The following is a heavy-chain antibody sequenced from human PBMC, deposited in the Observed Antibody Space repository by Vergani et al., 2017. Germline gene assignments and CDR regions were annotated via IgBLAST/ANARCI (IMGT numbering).Heavy chain of an antibody. CDR2: IKNTGDST. V-gene: IGHV3-23*01. Sequence: EVQLLQSEGAVVQPGGSLRLSCVAPGFTFSSHAMSWVRQGHGQGLEWVSSIKNTGDSTHYADSVKGRFTISRDNSKNTLYLQVNSLRAEDTAVYFCARTFGSTGSGGFDVWGQGTMVTVSS. D-gene: IGHD1-26*01. J-gene: IGHJ3*01. CDR3: ARTFGSTGSGGFDV. CDR1: GFTFSSHA.